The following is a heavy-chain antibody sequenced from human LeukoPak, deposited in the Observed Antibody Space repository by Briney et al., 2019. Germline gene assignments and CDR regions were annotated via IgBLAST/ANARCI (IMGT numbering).Heavy chain of an antibody. CDR1: GFTFSSYW. J-gene: IGHJ3*02. V-gene: IGHV3-7*05. Sequence: PGGSLRLSCAASGFTFSSYWMSWVRQAPGKGLEWVANIKQDGSEKYYVDSVKGRFTISRDNTKNSLYLQMNSLRAEDTAVYYCARGVFRHDILTGFDAFDIWGQGTLVTVSS. CDR3: ARGVFRHDILTGFDAFDI. CDR2: IKQDGSEK. D-gene: IGHD3-9*01.